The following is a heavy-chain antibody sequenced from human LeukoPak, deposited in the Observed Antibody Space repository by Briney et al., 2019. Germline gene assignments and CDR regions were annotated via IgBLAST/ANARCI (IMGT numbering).Heavy chain of an antibody. V-gene: IGHV4-59*12. CDR2: IYYSGST. CDR1: GGSISSYY. Sequence: SETLSLTCTVSGGSISSYYWSWIRQPPGKGLEWIGYIYYSGSTNYNPSLKSRVTISVDTSENQFSLKLTSVTAADTAVYYCARDRGTNSFNWFDPWGQGTLVTVSS. CDR3: ARDRGTNSFNWFDP. D-gene: IGHD1-26*01. J-gene: IGHJ5*02.